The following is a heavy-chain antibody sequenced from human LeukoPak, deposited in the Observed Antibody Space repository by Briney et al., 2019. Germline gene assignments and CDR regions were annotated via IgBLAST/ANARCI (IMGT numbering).Heavy chain of an antibody. D-gene: IGHD2/OR15-2a*01. CDR1: GFTFSSYT. J-gene: IGHJ4*02. V-gene: IGHV3-30*04. CDR2: ISYDGNNK. Sequence: GGSLRLSCAASGFTFSSYTMHWVRQAPGKGLEWVAVISYDGNNKYYADSVKGRFTISRDNSKNTLYLQMNSLRAEDTAVYYCARENSRADYWGQGTLVTVSS. CDR3: ARENSRADY.